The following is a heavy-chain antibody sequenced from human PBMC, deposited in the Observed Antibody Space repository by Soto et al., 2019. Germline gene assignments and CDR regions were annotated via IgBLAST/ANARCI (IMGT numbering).Heavy chain of an antibody. V-gene: IGHV4-59*01. Sequence: QVQLQESGPGLVKTSETLSLTCTVSGGSISSYYWGWIRQVPGRGLECIGYIFYIGTTYYNPSLKSRVTILLDTPKNQFSLKLNSVTAADTAVYYCARHQRPIARGGFDTWGQGTLVTVSS. CDR1: GGSISSYY. CDR2: IFYIGTT. J-gene: IGHJ5*02. D-gene: IGHD2-21*01. CDR3: ARHQRPIARGGFDT.